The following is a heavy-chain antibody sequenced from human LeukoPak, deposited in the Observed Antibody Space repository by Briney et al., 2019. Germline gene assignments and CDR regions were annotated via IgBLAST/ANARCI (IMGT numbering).Heavy chain of an antibody. D-gene: IGHD4-17*01. V-gene: IGHV3-48*02. J-gene: IGHJ4*02. CDR3: ARDRIRQPDPMFPNGYGDDPFDY. CDR2: ISSSSSTI. CDR1: GFMFDDYG. Sequence: PGGSLRLSCAASGFMFDDYGMSWVRQAPGKGLEWVSYISSSSSTIYYADSVKGRFTISRDNAKNSLYLQMNSLRDEDTAVYYCARDRIRQPDPMFPNGYGDDPFDYWGQGTLVTVSS.